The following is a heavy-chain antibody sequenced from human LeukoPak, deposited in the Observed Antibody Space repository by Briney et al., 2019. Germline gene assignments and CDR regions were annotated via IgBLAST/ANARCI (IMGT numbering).Heavy chain of an antibody. CDR2: ISGSGGST. J-gene: IGHJ6*03. V-gene: IGHV3-23*01. CDR1: GFTFSSYA. CDR3: AKDHEQWLVRTEYMDV. D-gene: IGHD6-19*01. Sequence: GGSLRLSCAASGFTFSSYAMSWVRQAPGKGLEWVSAISGSGGSTYYADSVKGRFTVSRDNSKNTLYLQMNSLRAEDTAVYYCAKDHEQWLVRTEYMDVWGKGTTVTVSS.